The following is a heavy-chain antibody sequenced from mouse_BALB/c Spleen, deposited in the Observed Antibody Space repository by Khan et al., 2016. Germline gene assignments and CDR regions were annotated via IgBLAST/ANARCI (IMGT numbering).Heavy chain of an antibody. Sequence: EVELVESGGGLVKPGGSLKLSCAASGFTFSDYYMYWVRQTPEKRLEWVATISDGGSYTYYPDSVKGRFTISRANAKNNMYLQMSSLKSEALAIYYCAREGLRRGFADWGQGTLVTVSA. V-gene: IGHV5-4*02. CDR2: ISDGGSYT. CDR3: AREGLRRGFAD. D-gene: IGHD2-4*01. J-gene: IGHJ3*01. CDR1: GFTFSDYY.